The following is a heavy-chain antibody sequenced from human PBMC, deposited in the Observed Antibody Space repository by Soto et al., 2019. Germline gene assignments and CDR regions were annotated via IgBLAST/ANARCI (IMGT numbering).Heavy chain of an antibody. V-gene: IGHV1-2*04. D-gene: IGHD6-13*01. J-gene: IGHJ6*02. Sequence: GASVKVSCKASGYTFTGYYMHWVRQAPGQGLEWMGWINPNSGGTNYAQKFQGWVTMTRDTSISTAYMELSRLRSDDTAVYYCARRGIAAAGTYHYYYYGMDVWGQGTTLTVSS. CDR2: INPNSGGT. CDR3: ARRGIAAAGTYHYYYYGMDV. CDR1: GYTFTGYY.